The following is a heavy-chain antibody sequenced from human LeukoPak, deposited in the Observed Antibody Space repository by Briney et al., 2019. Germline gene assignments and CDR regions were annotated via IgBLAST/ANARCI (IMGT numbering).Heavy chain of an antibody. CDR3: ARVLDISGYSGDFDY. V-gene: IGHV3-74*01. CDR2: INSDGSST. D-gene: IGHD3-22*01. Sequence: GGSLRLSCAAPGLTFSSYWMHWVRQAPGKGLVWVSRINSDGSSTSYADSVKGRFTISRDNAKNTLYLQMKSLRAEDTAVYYCARVLDISGYSGDFDYWGQGTLVTVSS. J-gene: IGHJ4*02. CDR1: GLTFSSYW.